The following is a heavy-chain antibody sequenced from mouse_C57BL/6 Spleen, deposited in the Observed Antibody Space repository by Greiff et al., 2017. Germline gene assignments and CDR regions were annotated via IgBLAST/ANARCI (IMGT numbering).Heavy chain of an antibody. D-gene: IGHD2-13*01. CDR1: GFTFSSYG. Sequence: EVKLMESGGDLVKPGGSLKLSCAASGFTFSSYGMSWVRQTPDKRLEWVATISSGGSYTYYPDSVKGRFTISRDNAKNTLYLQMSSLKSEDTAMYYGARSDGDYVAYWGQGTLVTVSA. V-gene: IGHV5-6*01. CDR3: ARSDGDYVAY. J-gene: IGHJ3*01. CDR2: ISSGGSYT.